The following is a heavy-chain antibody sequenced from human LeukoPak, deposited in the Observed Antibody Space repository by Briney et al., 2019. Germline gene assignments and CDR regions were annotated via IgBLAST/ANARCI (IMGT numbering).Heavy chain of an antibody. CDR3: ARGDYGDYWNYYYMDV. CDR2: ISSSSSYI. Sequence: GSLRLSCAASGFTFSSYSMNWVRQAPGKGLEWVSSISSSSSYIYYADSVKGRFTISRDNAKNSLYLQMNSLRAEDTAVYYCARGDYGDYWNYYYMDVWGKGTTVTVSS. J-gene: IGHJ6*03. CDR1: GFTFSSYS. V-gene: IGHV3-21*01. D-gene: IGHD4-17*01.